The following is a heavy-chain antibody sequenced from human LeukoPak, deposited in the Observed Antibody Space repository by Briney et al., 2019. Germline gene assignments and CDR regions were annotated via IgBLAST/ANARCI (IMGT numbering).Heavy chain of an antibody. Sequence: GGSLRLSCAASGFTFNNYAMSRVRQAPGKGLQWVSSLSGSGGSAYYADSVKGRFTISRDNSKNTLFLQMNSLRAEDTAVYYCARDLTGYSGTYSDYWGQGTLVTVSS. CDR2: LSGSGGSA. D-gene: IGHD1-26*01. CDR1: GFTFNNYA. V-gene: IGHV3-23*01. J-gene: IGHJ4*02. CDR3: ARDLTGYSGTYSDY.